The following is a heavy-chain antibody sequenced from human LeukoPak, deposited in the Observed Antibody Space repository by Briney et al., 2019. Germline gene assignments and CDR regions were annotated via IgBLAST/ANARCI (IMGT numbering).Heavy chain of an antibody. J-gene: IGHJ2*01. Sequence: SGGSLRLSCAASGFTFSTYAVSWVRQAPGKGLDWVSAISTDGDSTYYADSVKGRFTISRDNSKNTVYLQMNSLRAEDTAVYYCAKEPTSSPGDFYWYFDLWGRGTLVTVSS. CDR1: GFTFSTYA. CDR3: AKEPTSSPGDFYWYFDL. V-gene: IGHV3-23*01. CDR2: ISTDGDST. D-gene: IGHD2-21*02.